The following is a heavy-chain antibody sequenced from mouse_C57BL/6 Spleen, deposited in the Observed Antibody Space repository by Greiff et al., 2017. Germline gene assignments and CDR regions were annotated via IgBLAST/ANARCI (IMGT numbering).Heavy chain of an antibody. CDR3: ARSPITTVVAPAY. J-gene: IGHJ3*01. CDR1: GYAFSSYW. D-gene: IGHD1-1*01. V-gene: IGHV1-80*01. Sequence: QVQLQQSGAELVKPGASVKISCKASGYAFSSYWMNWVKQRPGKGLEWIGQINPGDGDTNYNGKFKGKATLTADKSSSTAYMQLSSLTSEDSAVYFCARSPITTVVAPAYWGQGTLVTVSA. CDR2: INPGDGDT.